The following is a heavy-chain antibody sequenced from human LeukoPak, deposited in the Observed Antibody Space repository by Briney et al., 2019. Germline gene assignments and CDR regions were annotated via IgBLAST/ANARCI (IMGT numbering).Heavy chain of an antibody. CDR3: VKDFGRVRGTPDS. J-gene: IGHJ4*02. V-gene: IGHV3-64D*06. Sequence: GGSLRLSCSASGFVFSIYTMYWVRQAPGKGPEYVSTISGSGNGGSIYYADSVRGRFTISRDDSKSILYLQMNGLRSEDTAVYYCVKDFGRVRGTPDSWGQGTLVTVSS. D-gene: IGHD3-16*01. CDR1: GFVFSIYT. CDR2: ISGSGNGGSI.